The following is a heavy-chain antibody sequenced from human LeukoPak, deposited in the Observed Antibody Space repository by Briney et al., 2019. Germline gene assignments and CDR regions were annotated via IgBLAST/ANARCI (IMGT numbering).Heavy chain of an antibody. CDR2: IYHSGST. V-gene: IGHV4-38-2*02. D-gene: IGHD2-21*02. CDR3: ASYDGLHGGIDY. CDR1: GYSISSGYY. J-gene: IGHJ4*02. Sequence: ETLSLTCTVSGYSISSGYYWGWIRQPPGKGLEWIGSIYHSGSTYYNPSLKSRVTISVDTSKNQFSLKLSSVTAADTAVYYCASYDGLHGGIDYWGQGTLVTVSS.